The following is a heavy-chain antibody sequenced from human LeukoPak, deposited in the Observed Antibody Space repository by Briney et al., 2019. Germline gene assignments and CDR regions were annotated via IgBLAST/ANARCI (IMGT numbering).Heavy chain of an antibody. Sequence: PGGSLRLSCAASGFTFSTYAMSWVRQAPGKGLEWVANIKEDGSEKYYVDSVKGGFTISRDNAKKSLYLQMNCLRTEDTAVYYCARDRGRNWFDSWGQGTLVTVSS. J-gene: IGHJ5*01. V-gene: IGHV3-7*04. CDR2: IKEDGSEK. CDR1: GFTFSTYA. D-gene: IGHD6-25*01. CDR3: ARDRGRNWFDS.